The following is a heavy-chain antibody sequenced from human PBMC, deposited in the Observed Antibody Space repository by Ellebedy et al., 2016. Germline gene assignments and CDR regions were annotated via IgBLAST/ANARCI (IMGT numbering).Heavy chain of an antibody. J-gene: IGHJ3*02. CDR3: ARARSAIGEHAFDI. CDR1: GYTFTSYG. CDR2: ISAYNGNT. D-gene: IGHD1-26*01. Sequence: ASVKVSCXASGYTFTSYGISWVRQAPGQGLEWMGWISAYNGNTNYAQKLQGRVTMTTDTSTSTAYMELRSLRSDDTAVYYCARARSAIGEHAFDIWGQGTMVTVSS. V-gene: IGHV1-18*01.